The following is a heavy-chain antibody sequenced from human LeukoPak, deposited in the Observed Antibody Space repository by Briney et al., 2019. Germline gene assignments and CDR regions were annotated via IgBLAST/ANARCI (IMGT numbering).Heavy chain of an antibody. CDR2: INHSGST. D-gene: IGHD6-13*01. Sequence: SETLSLTCAVYGGSFSGYYWGWIRQPPGKGLEWIGEINHSGSTNYNPSLKSRVTISVDTSKNQFSLKLSSVTAADTAVYYCARGKAAAGTDYYYYYMDVWGKGTTVTVSS. CDR3: ARGKAAAGTDYYYYYMDV. V-gene: IGHV4-34*01. CDR1: GGSFSGYY. J-gene: IGHJ6*03.